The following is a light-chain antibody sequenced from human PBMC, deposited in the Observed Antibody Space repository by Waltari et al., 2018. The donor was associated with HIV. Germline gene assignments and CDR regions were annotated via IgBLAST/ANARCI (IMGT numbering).Light chain of an antibody. CDR3: GTWDSSLSAEV. J-gene: IGLJ1*01. CDR1: SSNIANNY. Sequence: QSVFTQPPSVSAAPGQKVTISCSGSSSNIANNYVSWYQQLPGTAPKLLIYYNNKRPSGIPGRFSGSKSGTSATLGITGLQTGDEADYYCGTWDSSLSAEVFGTGTKVTVL. CDR2: YNN. V-gene: IGLV1-51*01.